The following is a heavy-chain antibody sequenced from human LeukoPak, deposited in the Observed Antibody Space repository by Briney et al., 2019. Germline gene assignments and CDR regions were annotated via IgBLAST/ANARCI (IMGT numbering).Heavy chain of an antibody. Sequence: SETLSLTCTVSGGSISSYYWSWIRQPPGKGLEWTGYISDSGGTNYNPSLKSRLTISVDTSKNQFSLKLSSVTAAYTAVYYCAHTRYSSGWFFDYWAQGTLVTVSS. J-gene: IGHJ4*02. D-gene: IGHD6-19*01. CDR2: ISDSGGT. V-gene: IGHV4-59*01. CDR3: AHTRYSSGWFFDY. CDR1: GGSISSYY.